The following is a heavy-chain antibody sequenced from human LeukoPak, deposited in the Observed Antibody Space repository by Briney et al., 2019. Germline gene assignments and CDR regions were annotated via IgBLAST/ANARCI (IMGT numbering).Heavy chain of an antibody. CDR1: GYTFTGYY. J-gene: IGHJ6*03. V-gene: IGHV1-2*02. Sequence: ASVKVSCKASGYTFTGYYMHWVRQAPGQGLEWMGWINPNSGGTNYAQKFQGRVTMTRDTSITTAYMELTSLRSDDTAVYYCARDQGLETRVLLWFGESNYYYYMDVWGKGTTVAISS. CDR3: ARDQGLETRVLLWFGESNYYYYMDV. CDR2: INPNSGGT. D-gene: IGHD3-10*01.